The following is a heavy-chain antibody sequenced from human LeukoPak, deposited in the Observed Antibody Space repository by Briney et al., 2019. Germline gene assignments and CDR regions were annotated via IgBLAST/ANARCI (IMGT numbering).Heavy chain of an antibody. Sequence: GRSLRLSCVASGFTCSSYAMQWVRQAPGKGLERVAVISYDGSNKYYADSVKGRFTISRDNSKNTLYLQMNSLRPEDTAVYYCAGGRMRTDFDYWGQGTLVTVSS. CDR1: GFTCSSYA. CDR3: AGGRMRTDFDY. D-gene: IGHD1-1*01. CDR2: ISYDGSNK. V-gene: IGHV3-30*04. J-gene: IGHJ4*02.